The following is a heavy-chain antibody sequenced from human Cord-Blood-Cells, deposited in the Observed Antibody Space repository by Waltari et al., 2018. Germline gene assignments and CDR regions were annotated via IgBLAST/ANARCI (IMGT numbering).Heavy chain of an antibody. Sequence: EVQLVESGGGLVQPGGSLRLSCAASGFTFSSYWMSWVRQAPGKGVEWVGNKKQDGSEKDYVDSVKGRFTISRDNAKNSLYLQMNSLRAEDTAVYYCARSLLGTDAFDIWGQGTMVTDSS. CDR2: KKQDGSEK. D-gene: IGHD2-8*02. V-gene: IGHV3-7*05. CDR1: GFTFSSYW. CDR3: ARSLLGTDAFDI. J-gene: IGHJ3*02.